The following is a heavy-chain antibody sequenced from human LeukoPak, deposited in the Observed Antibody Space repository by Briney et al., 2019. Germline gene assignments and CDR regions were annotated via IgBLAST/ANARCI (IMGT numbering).Heavy chain of an antibody. Sequence: GSSVKVSCKASGGTFSSYAISWVRQAPGQGLEWMGGIIPIFGTANYAQKFQGRVTITADESTSTAYMELSSLRSEDTAVYYCARGSYRRDEYDFWSGYHVDVWGQGTTVTVSS. CDR2: IIPIFGTA. D-gene: IGHD3-3*01. J-gene: IGHJ6*02. CDR3: ARGSYRRDEYDFWSGYHVDV. CDR1: GGTFSSYA. V-gene: IGHV1-69*01.